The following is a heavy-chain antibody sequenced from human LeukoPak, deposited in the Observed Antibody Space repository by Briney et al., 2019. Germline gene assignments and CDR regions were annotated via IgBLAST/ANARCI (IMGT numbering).Heavy chain of an antibody. CDR2: INHSGST. D-gene: IGHD4-17*01. CDR3: ARGLRTMVTTVFDY. CDR1: GGSFSGYY. Sequence: SETLSLTCAVYGGSFSGYYWSWIRQPPGKGLEWIGEINHSGSTNYNPSLKSRVTISVDTSKNQSSLKLSSVTAADTAVYYCARGLRTMVTTVFDYWGQGTLVTVSS. V-gene: IGHV4-34*01. J-gene: IGHJ4*02.